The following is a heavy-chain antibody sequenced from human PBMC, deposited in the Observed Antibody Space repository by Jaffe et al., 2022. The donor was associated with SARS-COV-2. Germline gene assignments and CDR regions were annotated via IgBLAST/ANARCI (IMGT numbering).Heavy chain of an antibody. CDR3: AREERENKWFDP. V-gene: IGHV5-10-1*03. CDR2: IDPSDSYM. Sequence: EVQLVQSGAEVKKPGESLRISCQGSGYNFTNYWINWVRQMPGKGLEWMGRIDPSDSYMNYSPSMYGHVTMSVDKSSSTAYLQWSSLKAADTGMYYCAREERENKWFDPWGQGTLVTVSS. CDR1: GYNFTNYW. J-gene: IGHJ5*02.